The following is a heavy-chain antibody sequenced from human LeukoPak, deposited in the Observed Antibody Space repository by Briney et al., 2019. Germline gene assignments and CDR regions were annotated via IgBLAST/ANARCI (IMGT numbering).Heavy chain of an antibody. Sequence: GGSLRLSCAASGIIFSDFGMHWVRQAPGKGLEWMAIIWYDGSNKYYADSVKGRFTISRDNSQNTMYLQMNSLRAEDSAVYYCAKATCSGASCFSNSRDAFDVWCQGTMVTVSS. J-gene: IGHJ3*01. V-gene: IGHV3-33*06. CDR2: IWYDGSNK. CDR1: GIIFSDFG. D-gene: IGHD2-15*01. CDR3: AKATCSGASCFSNSRDAFDV.